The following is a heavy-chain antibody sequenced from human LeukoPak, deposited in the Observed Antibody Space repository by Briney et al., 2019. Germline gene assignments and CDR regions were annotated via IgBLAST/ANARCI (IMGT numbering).Heavy chain of an antibody. CDR2: ISPSGGST. V-gene: IGHV1-46*01. CDR3: ASSGSSGWYTYMDV. J-gene: IGHJ6*03. D-gene: IGHD6-19*01. CDR1: GYTFTSNY. Sequence: VASVKVSCKAFGYTFTSNYMHWVRQAPGQGPEWMGVISPSGGSTTYAQKFQGRVTLTRDMSTSTDYLELSSLRSEDTAVYYCASSGSSGWYTYMDVWGKGTTVTISS.